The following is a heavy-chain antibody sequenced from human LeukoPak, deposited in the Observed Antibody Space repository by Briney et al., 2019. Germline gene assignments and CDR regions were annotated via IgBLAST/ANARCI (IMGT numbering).Heavy chain of an antibody. J-gene: IGHJ5*02. V-gene: IGHV1-18*01. CDR2: ISAYNGNT. D-gene: IGHD2-2*01. Sequence: GASVKVSCKASGYTFTSYGISWVRQAPGQGLEWMGWISAYNGNTNYAQKLQGRVTMTTDTSTSTAYMELRSLRSDDTAVYYCARGGRHCSSTSCYFLIGWFDPWGQGTLVTVSS. CDR1: GYTFTSYG. CDR3: ARGGRHCSSTSCYFLIGWFDP.